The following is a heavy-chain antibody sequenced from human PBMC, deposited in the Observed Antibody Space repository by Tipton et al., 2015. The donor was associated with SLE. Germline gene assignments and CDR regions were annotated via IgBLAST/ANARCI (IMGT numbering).Heavy chain of an antibody. CDR3: ARFQEWERSFAL. Sequence: TLSLTCTVSGGSISSGNYFWSWIRQPAGKGLDWIGHIYASGSSNYNPSLKSRVTMSVDTSKNQFSLRLNSVTAADTAVYFCARFQEWERSFALWGQGTLVTVSS. V-gene: IGHV4-61*09. J-gene: IGHJ4*02. D-gene: IGHD1-26*01. CDR2: IYASGSS. CDR1: GGSISSGNYF.